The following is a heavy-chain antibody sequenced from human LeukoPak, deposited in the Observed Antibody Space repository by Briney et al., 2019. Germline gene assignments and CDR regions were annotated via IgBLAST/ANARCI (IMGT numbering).Heavy chain of an antibody. CDR2: IIPIFGTA. D-gene: IGHD6-13*01. CDR3: ATNEQQPEGY. J-gene: IGHJ4*02. CDR1: GGTSSSYA. Sequence: SVKASCKASGGTSSSYAISWVRQAPGQGLEWMGGIIPIFGTANYAQKFQGRVTITTDESTSTAYMELSSLRSEDTAVYYCATNEQQPEGYWGQGTLVTVSS. V-gene: IGHV1-69*05.